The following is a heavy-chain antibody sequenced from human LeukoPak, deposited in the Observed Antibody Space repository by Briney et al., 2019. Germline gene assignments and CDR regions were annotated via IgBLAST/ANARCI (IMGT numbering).Heavy chain of an antibody. Sequence: GASVKVSCKASGGTFSSYAISWVRQAPGQGLEWMGRIIPILGIANYAQKFQGRVTITADKSKSTAYMELSSLRSEDTAVYYCARSTMIGQDAFDIWGQGTMVTVSS. CDR2: IIPILGIA. V-gene: IGHV1-69*04. J-gene: IGHJ3*02. D-gene: IGHD3-10*02. CDR1: GGTFSSYA. CDR3: ARSTMIGQDAFDI.